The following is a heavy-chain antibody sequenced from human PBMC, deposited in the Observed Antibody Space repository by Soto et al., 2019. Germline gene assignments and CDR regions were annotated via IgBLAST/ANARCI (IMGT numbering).Heavy chain of an antibody. CDR1: GGSISSGGYY. J-gene: IGHJ5*02. V-gene: IGHV4-31*03. D-gene: IGHD2-2*01. CDR3: ASSPEWVVPAAMRWIPWFDP. Sequence: SETLSLTCTVSGGSISSGGYYWSWIRQHPGKGLEWIGYIYYSGSTYYNPSLKSRVTISVDTSKNQFSLKLSSVTAADTAVYYCASSPEWVVPAAMRWIPWFDPWGQGTLVTVSS. CDR2: IYYSGST.